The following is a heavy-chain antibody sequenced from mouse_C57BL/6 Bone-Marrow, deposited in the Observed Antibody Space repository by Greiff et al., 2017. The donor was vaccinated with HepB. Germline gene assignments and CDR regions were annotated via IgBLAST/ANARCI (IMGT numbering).Heavy chain of an antibody. J-gene: IGHJ3*01. CDR1: GFTFSSYA. CDR2: ISDGGSYT. CDR3: AREGGSYYGSSYAWFAY. D-gene: IGHD1-1*01. V-gene: IGHV5-4*01. Sequence: EVKLVESGGGLVQPGGSLKLSCAASGFTFSSYAMSWVRQTPEKRLEWVATISDGGSYTYYPDNVKGRFTISRDNAKNNLYLQMSHLKSEDTAMYYCAREGGSYYGSSYAWFAYWGQGTLVTVSA.